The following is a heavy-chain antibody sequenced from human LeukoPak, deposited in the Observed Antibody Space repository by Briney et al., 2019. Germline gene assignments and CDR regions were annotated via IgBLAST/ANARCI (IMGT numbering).Heavy chain of an antibody. D-gene: IGHD3-10*01. J-gene: IGHJ4*02. CDR2: INPSGGST. CDR1: GYTFTSYY. Sequence: RASVKVSCKASGYTFTSYYMHWVRQAPGQGLEWMGIINPSGGSTSYAQKFQGRVTMTRDTSTSTVCMELSGLRSEDTAVYYCARALVPPYYYGSGELGYWGQGTLVTVSS. V-gene: IGHV1-46*01. CDR3: ARALVPPYYYGSGELGY.